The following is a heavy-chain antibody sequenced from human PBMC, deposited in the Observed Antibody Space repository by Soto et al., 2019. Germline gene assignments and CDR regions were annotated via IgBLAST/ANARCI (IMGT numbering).Heavy chain of an antibody. D-gene: IGHD3-10*01. CDR1: GFTFSSYS. CDR2: ISSSSSTI. J-gene: IGHJ4*02. V-gene: IGHV3-48*02. CDR3: ASVEDSGSYQGY. Sequence: GGSLRLSCAASGFTFSSYSMNWVRQAPGKGLEWVSYISSSSSTIYYADSVKGRFTISRDNAKNSLYLQMNSLRDEDTAVYYCASVEDSGSYQGYWGQGTLVTVSS.